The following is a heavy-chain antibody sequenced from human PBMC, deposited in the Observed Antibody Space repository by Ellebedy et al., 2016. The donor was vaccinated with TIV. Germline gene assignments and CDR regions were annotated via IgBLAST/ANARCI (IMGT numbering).Heavy chain of an antibody. CDR3: AGETFNDVGLIIWGVLDT. Sequence: GGSLRLSCAASGLTVSSTYMSWVRQAPGKGLEWISVIHTGGDTNYADSVKGRFTMSRDTSKNTVHLQINSVRVEDTAVYYCAGETFNDVGLIIWGVLDTWGQGTMVTVSS. V-gene: IGHV3-66*01. CDR2: IHTGGDT. J-gene: IGHJ3*02. CDR1: GLTVSSTY. D-gene: IGHD1-1*01.